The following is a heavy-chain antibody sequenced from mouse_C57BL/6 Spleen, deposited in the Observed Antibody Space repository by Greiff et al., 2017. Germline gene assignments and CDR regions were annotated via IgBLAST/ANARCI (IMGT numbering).Heavy chain of an antibody. Sequence: QVHVKQSGAELVKPGASVKLSCKASGYTFTSYWMQWVKQRPGQGLEWIGEIDPSDSYTNYNQKFKGKATLTVDTSSSTAYMQLSSLTSEDSAVYYCARTLSNYGNYYAMDYWGQGTSVTVSS. D-gene: IGHD1-1*01. J-gene: IGHJ4*01. V-gene: IGHV1-50*01. CDR1: GYTFTSYW. CDR2: IDPSDSYT. CDR3: ARTLSNYGNYYAMDY.